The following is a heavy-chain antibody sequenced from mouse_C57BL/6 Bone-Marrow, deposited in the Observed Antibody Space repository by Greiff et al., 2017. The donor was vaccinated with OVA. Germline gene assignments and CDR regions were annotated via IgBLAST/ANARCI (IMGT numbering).Heavy chain of an antibody. CDR1: GYTFTNYW. Sequence: QVQLQQPGAELVRPGTSVKMSCKASGYTFTNYWIGWAKQRPGHGLEWIGDIYPGGGYTNYNEKFKGKATLTADKSSSTAYMQFSSLTSEDSAIYYCAREGYSSGYTYWGQGTLVTVSA. CDR3: AREGYSSGYTY. V-gene: IGHV1-63*01. J-gene: IGHJ3*01. D-gene: IGHD3-2*02. CDR2: IYPGGGYT.